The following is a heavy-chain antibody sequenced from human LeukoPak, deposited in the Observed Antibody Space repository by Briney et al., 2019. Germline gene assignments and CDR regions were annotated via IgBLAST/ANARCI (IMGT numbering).Heavy chain of an antibody. V-gene: IGHV3-21*01. CDR1: GFTFSSYS. J-gene: IGHJ4*02. CDR3: ARKVPSAQSDF. CDR2: ISGNSFWI. Sequence: PGGSQRLSCAVSGFTFSSYSMNWVRQAPGKGLEWVSAISGNSFWIYYADSVKGRFTISRDNAKNSLYLQMDSLRADDTAVYYCARKVPSAQSDFWGQGTLITVSS.